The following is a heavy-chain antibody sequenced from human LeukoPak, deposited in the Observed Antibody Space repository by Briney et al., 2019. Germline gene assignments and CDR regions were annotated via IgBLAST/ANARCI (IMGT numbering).Heavy chain of an antibody. CDR3: AREEGDY. CDR1: GGSISSSSYY. J-gene: IGHJ4*02. V-gene: IGHV4-39*07. Sequence: PSETLSLTCTVSGGSISSSSYYWGWIRQPPGKGLEWIGSIYYSGSTYYNPSLKSRVTISVYTSKNQFSLKLSSVTAADTAVYYCAREEGDYWGQGTLVTVSS. CDR2: IYYSGST.